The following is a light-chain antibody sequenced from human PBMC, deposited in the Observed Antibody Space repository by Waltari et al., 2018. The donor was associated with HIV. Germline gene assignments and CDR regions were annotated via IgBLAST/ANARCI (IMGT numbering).Light chain of an antibody. Sequence: QSMLTQPPSVSAAPGQKATISCSGTRYNIGTSFVSWYQQLPGTAPKLLIYDNNKRPSGVPDRFSGSKSGTSVTLDITGLQTGDEAEYFCGTYDSSLGAVIFGGGTKLTV. V-gene: IGLV1-51*01. J-gene: IGLJ2*01. CDR2: DNN. CDR1: RYNIGTSF. CDR3: GTYDSSLGAVI.